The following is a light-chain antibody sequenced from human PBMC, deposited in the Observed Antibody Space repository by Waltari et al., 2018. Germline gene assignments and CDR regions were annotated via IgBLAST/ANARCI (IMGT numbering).Light chain of an antibody. CDR1: QSISSW. CDR2: KAS. V-gene: IGKV1-5*03. J-gene: IGKJ3*01. Sequence: DIQTTQSPSTLSASVVDSVTITCRASQSISSWLAWYQQKPGKAPKLLIYKASSLESGVPSRFSGSGSGTEFTLTISSLQPDDFATYYCQQYNNYPFTFGPGTKVDIK. CDR3: QQYNNYPFT.